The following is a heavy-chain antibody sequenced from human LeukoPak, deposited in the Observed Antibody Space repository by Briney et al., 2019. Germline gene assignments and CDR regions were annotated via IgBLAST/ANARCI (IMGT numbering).Heavy chain of an antibody. CDR3: TRETSARYFDY. Sequence: ASVKVSCKASGYTLTSYDINWVRQATGQGLEWMGWMNPNSGRTGYAQNFQGRITITRNTSISTAYMELSSLRSEDTAVYYCTRETSARYFDYWGQGTLVTVSS. CDR1: GYTLTSYD. CDR2: MNPNSGRT. V-gene: IGHV1-8*01. J-gene: IGHJ4*02.